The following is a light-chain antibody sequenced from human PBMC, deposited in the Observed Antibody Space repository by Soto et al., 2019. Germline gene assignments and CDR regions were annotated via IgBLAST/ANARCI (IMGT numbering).Light chain of an antibody. CDR3: SSYTGSSSVV. V-gene: IGLV2-14*01. Sequence: QSALTQPASVSGSPGQSITISCTGTSSDVGGYNYVSWYQQHPGKAPKLMIYEVSNRSSGVSNRFSGSKSGNTASLNISGLQAEDEADYYCSSYTGSSSVVFGGGTKLTVL. CDR1: SSDVGGYNY. CDR2: EVS. J-gene: IGLJ2*01.